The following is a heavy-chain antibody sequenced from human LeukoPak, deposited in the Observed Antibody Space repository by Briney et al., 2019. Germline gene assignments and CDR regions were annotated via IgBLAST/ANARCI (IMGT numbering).Heavy chain of an antibody. CDR1: GFTFSTYA. Sequence: GGSLRLSCAASGFTFSTYAMSWVRQAPGKGLEWFTAISYSGSGTYYRDTVKGRVTITRDDSKTTLYLQLNSRRAEDTAVYYCAKAMGIVAAGGNRVFDYWGQGILVTVSS. V-gene: IGHV3-23*01. J-gene: IGHJ4*02. CDR3: AKAMGIVAAGGNRVFDY. CDR2: ISYSGSGT. D-gene: IGHD6-13*01.